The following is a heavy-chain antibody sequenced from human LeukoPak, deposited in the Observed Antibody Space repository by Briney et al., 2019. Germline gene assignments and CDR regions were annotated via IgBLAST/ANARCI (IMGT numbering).Heavy chain of an antibody. Sequence: PGGSLRLSCAASGFTFSSYNMNWVRQAPGKGLEGVSAISGRDSSTYYAYSVKGRFTISRDNSKSTLSLQMNSLRAEDTAIYYCETYRQVLLPFESWGQGTLVTVSS. CDR3: ETYRQVLLPFES. D-gene: IGHD2-8*02. CDR2: ISGRDSST. J-gene: IGHJ4*02. CDR1: GFTFSSYN. V-gene: IGHV3-23*01.